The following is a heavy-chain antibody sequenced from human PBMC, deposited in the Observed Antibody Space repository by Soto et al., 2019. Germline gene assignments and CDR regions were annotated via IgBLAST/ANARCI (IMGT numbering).Heavy chain of an antibody. J-gene: IGHJ5*02. D-gene: IGHD3-9*01. CDR1: GYTLTELS. CDR2: FDPEDGET. Sequence: ASVKVSCKVSGYTLTELSMHWVRQAPGKGLEWMGGFDPEDGETIYAQKFQGRVTMTEDTSTDTAYMELSSLRSEDTAVYYCVLRYFDWVFKGANWFDPWGQGTLVTVSS. V-gene: IGHV1-24*01. CDR3: VLRYFDWVFKGANWFDP.